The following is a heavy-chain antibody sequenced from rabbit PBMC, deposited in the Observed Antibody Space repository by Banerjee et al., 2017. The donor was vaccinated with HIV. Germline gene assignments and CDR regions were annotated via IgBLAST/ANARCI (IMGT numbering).Heavy chain of an antibody. J-gene: IGHJ4*01. D-gene: IGHD1-1*01. Sequence: QQQLVESGGGLVKPGASLTLTCTASGFSFSSNYWICWVRQAPGKGLEWIACIYAGSSGTTHYASWAKGRFTISKTSSTTVTLQMTSLTAADTATYFCARGADYGYYGLNLWGQGTLVTVS. CDR1: GFSFSSNYW. CDR2: IYAGSSGTT. V-gene: IGHV1S45*01. CDR3: ARGADYGYYGLNL.